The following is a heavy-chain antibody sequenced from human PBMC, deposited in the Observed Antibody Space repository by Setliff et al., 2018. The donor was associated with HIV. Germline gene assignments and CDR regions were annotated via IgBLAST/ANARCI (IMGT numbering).Heavy chain of an antibody. Sequence: PSETLSLTCTVSGGSIKSSSYYWGWIRQPPGNGLEWIGSIYYSGNTYYNPSLKSRVTILEDTSRNQFSLRLSSVTAADTAIYYCARAPTSSWYVTTQRTKEYFHHWGQGTLVTVSS. CDR2: IYYSGNT. V-gene: IGHV4-39*07. D-gene: IGHD6-13*01. CDR1: GGSIKSSSYY. CDR3: ARAPTSSWYVTTQRTKEYFHH. J-gene: IGHJ1*01.